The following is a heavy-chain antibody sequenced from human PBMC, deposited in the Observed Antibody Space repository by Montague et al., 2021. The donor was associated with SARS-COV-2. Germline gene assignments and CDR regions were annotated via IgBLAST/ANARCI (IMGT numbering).Heavy chain of an antibody. Sequence: SLRLSCAASGSAFNNFAMTWVRQAPGKGLEWVSSIFGSGAGTYYADSVKGRFTISRDNSKNTLYLQMNSLRAEDTAKYYCAKQPGAGAVVYWYFDLWGRGTVVSVSS. CDR1: GSAFNNFA. D-gene: IGHD6-19*01. CDR3: AKQPGAGAVVYWYFDL. CDR2: IFGSGAGT. J-gene: IGHJ2*01. V-gene: IGHV3-23*01.